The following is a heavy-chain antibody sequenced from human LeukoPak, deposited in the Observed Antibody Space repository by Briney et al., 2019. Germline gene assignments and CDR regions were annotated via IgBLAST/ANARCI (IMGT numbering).Heavy chain of an antibody. CDR3: ARGLGRWEDLFGY. Sequence: SETLSLTCTVSGGSISSYYWSWIRQPPGKGLEWIGYIYYSGSTNCNPSLKSRVTISVDTSKNQFSLKLRSVTAADTAVYYCARGLGRWEDLFGYWGQGTLVTVSS. V-gene: IGHV4-59*01. J-gene: IGHJ4*02. CDR1: GGSISSYY. D-gene: IGHD1-26*01. CDR2: IYYSGST.